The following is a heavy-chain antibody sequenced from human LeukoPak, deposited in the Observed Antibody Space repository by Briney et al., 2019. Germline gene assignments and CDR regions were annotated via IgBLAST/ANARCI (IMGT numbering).Heavy chain of an antibody. Sequence: PSETLSLTCAVYGGSFSGYHWSWIRQPPGKGLEWIGEINHSGSTYFNPSLKSQVTISVDTSKNQFSLKLSSVTAADTAVYYCARGNYYGSSGYTTFFDYWGQGTLVTVSS. CDR2: INHSGST. V-gene: IGHV4-34*01. J-gene: IGHJ4*02. CDR1: GGSFSGYH. CDR3: ARGNYYGSSGYTTFFDY. D-gene: IGHD3-22*01.